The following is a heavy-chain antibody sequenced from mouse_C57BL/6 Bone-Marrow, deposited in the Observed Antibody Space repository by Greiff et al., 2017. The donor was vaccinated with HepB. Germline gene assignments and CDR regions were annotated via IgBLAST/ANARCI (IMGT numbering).Heavy chain of an antibody. CDR2: IWGVGST. V-gene: IGHV2-6*01. D-gene: IGHD4-1*01. Sequence: VNVVESGPGLVAPSQSLSITCTVSGFSLTSYGVDWVRQSPGKGLEWLGVIWGVGSTNYNSALKSRLSISKDNSKSQVFLKMNSLQTDDTAMYYCASAGTRAWFAYWGQGTLVTVSA. J-gene: IGHJ3*01. CDR1: GFSLTSYG. CDR3: ASAGTRAWFAY.